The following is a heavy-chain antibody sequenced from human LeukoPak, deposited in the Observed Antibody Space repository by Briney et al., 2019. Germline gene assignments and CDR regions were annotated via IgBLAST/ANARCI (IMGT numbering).Heavy chain of an antibody. J-gene: IGHJ4*02. CDR2: IYYSGST. V-gene: IGHV4-59*12. CDR1: GGSISSYY. Sequence: SETLSLTCTVSGGSISSYYWSWIRQPPGKGLEWIGYIYYSGSTNYNPSLKSRVTISVDTSKNQFSLKLSSVTAADTAVYYCARVGYDFWSGYYKSGSIDYWGQGTLVTVSS. D-gene: IGHD3-3*01. CDR3: ARVGYDFWSGYYKSGSIDY.